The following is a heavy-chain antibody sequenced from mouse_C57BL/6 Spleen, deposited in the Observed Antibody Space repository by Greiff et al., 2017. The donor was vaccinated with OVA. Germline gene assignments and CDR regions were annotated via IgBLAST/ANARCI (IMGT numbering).Heavy chain of an antibody. CDR1: GYTFTSYW. J-gene: IGHJ2*01. Sequence: QVQLQQPGAKLVKPGASVKLSCKASGYTFTSYWMHWVKQRPGRGLEWIGRIDPNSGGTKYNEKFKSKATLTVDKPSSTAYMQLSSLTSEDSAVYYCAREGPHYFDYWGQGTTLTVSS. V-gene: IGHV1-72*01. D-gene: IGHD6-1*01. CDR3: AREGPHYFDY. CDR2: IDPNSGGT.